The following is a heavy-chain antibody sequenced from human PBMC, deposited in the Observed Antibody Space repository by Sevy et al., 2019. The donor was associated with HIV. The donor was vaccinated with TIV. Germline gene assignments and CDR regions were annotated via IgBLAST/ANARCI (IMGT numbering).Heavy chain of an antibody. CDR3: ARDRATSATGTLFDY. J-gene: IGHJ4*02. D-gene: IGHD3-9*01. Sequence: QLEGTLRLSCAASGFTSSSYAMSWVRQHPGRGQEWVSTLSDSGVSTSYADSVKGRFTISSDNSKNILYLQSNSLRAEDPAVYYCARDRATSATGTLFDYWGQGTLVFVSS. V-gene: IGHV3-23*01. CDR2: LSDSGVST. CDR1: GFTSSSYA.